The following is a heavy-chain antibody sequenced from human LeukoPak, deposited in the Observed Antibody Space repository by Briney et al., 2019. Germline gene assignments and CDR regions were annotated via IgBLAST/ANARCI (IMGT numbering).Heavy chain of an antibody. Sequence: TGGSLRLSCAASGFTFDDYAMHWVRQAPGKGLEWVSGISWNSGSIGYADSVKGRFTISRDNAKNSLYLQMNSLRAEDTALYYCAKDGEQWLALDYWGQGTLVTVSS. CDR2: ISWNSGSI. CDR1: GFTFDDYA. CDR3: AKDGEQWLALDY. J-gene: IGHJ4*02. D-gene: IGHD6-19*01. V-gene: IGHV3-9*01.